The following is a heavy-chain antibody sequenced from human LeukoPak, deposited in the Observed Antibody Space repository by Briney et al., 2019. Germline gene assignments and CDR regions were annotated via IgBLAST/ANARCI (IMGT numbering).Heavy chain of an antibody. J-gene: IGHJ4*02. CDR2: IKGDGSYK. D-gene: IGHD5-18*01. CDR1: GFTFSNYW. CDR3: ARDLAYSRLDY. Sequence: GGSLRLSCAASGFTFSNYWMSWVRQPPGKGLEWVANIKGDGSYKYYVDSVKGRFTISRDNAENSLYLQMNSLRVEDTAFYYCARDLAYSRLDYWGQGMLVTVSS. V-gene: IGHV3-7*01.